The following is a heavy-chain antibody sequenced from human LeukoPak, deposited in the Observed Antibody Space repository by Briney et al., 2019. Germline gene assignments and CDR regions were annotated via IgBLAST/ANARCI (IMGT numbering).Heavy chain of an antibody. CDR2: IKQDGSEK. CDR3: ASSGRSSAYDYSDY. D-gene: IGHD5-12*01. CDR1: GFTFSNSW. V-gene: IGHV3-7*01. Sequence: GGSLRLSCAASGFTFSNSWMSWVRQVPGKGLEWVANIKQDGSEKYYVDSVKGRFTISRDNAKNSLYLQMNSLRAEDTAVYYCASSGRSSAYDYSDYWGQGTLVTVSS. J-gene: IGHJ4*02.